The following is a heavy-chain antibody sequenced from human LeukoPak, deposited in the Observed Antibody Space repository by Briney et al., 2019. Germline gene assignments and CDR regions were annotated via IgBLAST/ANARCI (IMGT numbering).Heavy chain of an antibody. CDR3: ARASLYYDFWSGYYGSGWFDP. D-gene: IGHD3-3*01. Sequence: SETLSLTCTVSGGSISSYYWSWIRQPPGKGLGGIGYIYYSGSTNYNPSLKSRVTISVDTSKNQFSLKLSSVTAADTAVYYCARASLYYDFWSGYYGSGWFDPWGQGTLVTVSS. CDR2: IYYSGST. J-gene: IGHJ5*02. CDR1: GGSISSYY. V-gene: IGHV4-59*01.